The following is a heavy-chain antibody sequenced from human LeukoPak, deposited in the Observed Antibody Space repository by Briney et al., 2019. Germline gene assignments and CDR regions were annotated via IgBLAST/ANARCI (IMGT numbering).Heavy chain of an antibody. J-gene: IGHJ4*02. V-gene: IGHV3-23*01. CDR1: GFTFSSYA. CDR2: ISGSGGST. CDR3: AKDLGVVITYYFDY. Sequence: GGSLRLSCAASGFTFSSYAMSWVRQAPGKGLEWVSAISGSGGSTYYADSVKGRFTISGDNSKNTLYLQMNSLRAEDTAVYYCAKDLGVVITYYFDYWGQGTLVTVSS. D-gene: IGHD3-3*01.